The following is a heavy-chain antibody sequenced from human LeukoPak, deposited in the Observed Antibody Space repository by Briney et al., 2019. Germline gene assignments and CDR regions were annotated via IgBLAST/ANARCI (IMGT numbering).Heavy chain of an antibody. Sequence: GASVKVSCKASGGTFSSYAISWVRQAPGQGLEWMGGIIPIFGTANYAQKSQGRVTITTDESTSTAYMELSSLRSEDTAVYFCAISRYGGNSYYFDYWGQGTLVTVSS. CDR2: IIPIFGTA. D-gene: IGHD4-23*01. V-gene: IGHV1-69*05. CDR3: AISRYGGNSYYFDY. J-gene: IGHJ4*02. CDR1: GGTFSSYA.